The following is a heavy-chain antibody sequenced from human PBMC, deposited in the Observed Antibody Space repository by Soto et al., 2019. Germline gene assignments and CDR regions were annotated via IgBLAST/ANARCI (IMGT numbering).Heavy chain of an antibody. D-gene: IGHD6-13*01. CDR3: AKDPAAAGTNWFDP. CDR2: ISGSGGST. J-gene: IGHJ5*02. Sequence: GGSLRLSCAASGFTFSSYAMSWVRQAPGKGLEWVSAISGSGGSTYYADSAKGRFTISRDNSKNTLYLQMNSLRAEDTAVYYCAKDPAAAGTNWFDPWGQGTLVTVSS. CDR1: GFTFSSYA. V-gene: IGHV3-23*01.